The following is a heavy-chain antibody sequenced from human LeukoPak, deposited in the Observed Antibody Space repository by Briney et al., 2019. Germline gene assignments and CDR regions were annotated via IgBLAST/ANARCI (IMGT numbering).Heavy chain of an antibody. J-gene: IGHJ4*02. V-gene: IGHV3-30*18. CDR2: ISYDGSNE. CDR3: AKSPLDTSITIYFDY. Sequence: PGGSLRLSCVATGFTFSSYGIHWVRQAPGKGLEWVAVISYDGSNEYYADSVKGRFTISRDNSKNTLYLQMNSLRAEDTAIYYCAKSPLDTSITIYFDYWGQGTLVTVSS. CDR1: GFTFSSYG. D-gene: IGHD2-2*01.